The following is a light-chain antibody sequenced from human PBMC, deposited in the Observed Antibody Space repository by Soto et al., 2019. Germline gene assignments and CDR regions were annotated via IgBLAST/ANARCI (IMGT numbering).Light chain of an antibody. Sequence: IRMTQSPSSLSASIGDRVTFTCRASHRLNTYLAWYQQKPGKAPKLLIYGASTLQSGVPSRFSGSGSGTDFSLLISSLQSEDFATYYCQQYFSYPYTFGQGTKLEIK. V-gene: IGKV1-8*01. CDR1: HRLNTY. CDR2: GAS. J-gene: IGKJ2*01. CDR3: QQYFSYPYT.